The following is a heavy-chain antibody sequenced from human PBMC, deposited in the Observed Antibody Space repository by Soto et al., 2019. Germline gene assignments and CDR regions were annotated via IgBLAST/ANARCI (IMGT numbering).Heavy chain of an antibody. J-gene: IGHJ5*02. D-gene: IGHD3-10*01. CDR2: VSGSGGST. Sequence: PGGSLRLSCAASGFTFSSYAMSWVRQAPGKGLEWVSAVSGSGGSTYYADSVKGRFTISRDNSKNTLYLQMNSLRAEDTAIYYCAAYPSHSGSFYNWFDPWGQGTLVTVSS. V-gene: IGHV3-23*01. CDR1: GFTFSSYA. CDR3: AAYPSHSGSFYNWFDP.